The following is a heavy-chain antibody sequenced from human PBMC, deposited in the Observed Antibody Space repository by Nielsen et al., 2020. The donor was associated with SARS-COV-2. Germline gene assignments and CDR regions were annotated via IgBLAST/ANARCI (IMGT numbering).Heavy chain of an antibody. CDR1: GFTFDDYG. CDR3: AKAKAYYDILTGYMEGYAFDI. Sequence: GGSLRLSCAASGFTFDDYGMSWVRQAPGKGLEWVSGINWNGGSTGYADSVKGRFTISRDNAKNSLYLQMNSLRAEDTALYYCAKAKAYYDILTGYMEGYAFDIWGQGTMVTVSS. D-gene: IGHD3-9*01. V-gene: IGHV3-20*04. CDR2: INWNGGST. J-gene: IGHJ3*02.